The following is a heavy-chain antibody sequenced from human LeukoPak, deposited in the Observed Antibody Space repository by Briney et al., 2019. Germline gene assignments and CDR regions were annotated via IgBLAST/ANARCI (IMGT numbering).Heavy chain of an antibody. CDR1: GFIFSGYW. J-gene: IGHJ4*02. D-gene: IGHD5-18*01. CDR3: ASPGSVGDTGMPDY. V-gene: IGHV3-7*01. Sequence: GGSLRLSCAASGFIFSGYWMTWVRQVPGKGLEWVANIKQDGSEKYYVDSVKGRFTISRDNAKKSLYLHMNSLRAEDTAVYYCASPGSVGDTGMPDYWGQGTLVTVSS. CDR2: IKQDGSEK.